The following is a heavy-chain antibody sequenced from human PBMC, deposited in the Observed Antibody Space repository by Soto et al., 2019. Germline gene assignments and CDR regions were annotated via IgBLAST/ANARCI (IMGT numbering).Heavy chain of an antibody. V-gene: IGHV1-69*13. CDR1: GGTFSSYA. CDR3: ARDRAAAGTYYYYYYGMDV. D-gene: IGHD6-13*01. CDR2: IIPIFGTA. J-gene: IGHJ6*02. Sequence: SVKVSCKASGGTFSSYAISWVRQAPGQGLEWMGGIIPIFGTANYAQKFQGRVTITADESTSTAYMELSSLRSEDTAVYYCARDRAAAGTYYYYYYGMDVWDQGTTVTVSS.